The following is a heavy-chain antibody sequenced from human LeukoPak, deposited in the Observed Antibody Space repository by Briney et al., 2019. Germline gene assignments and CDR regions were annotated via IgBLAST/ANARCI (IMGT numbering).Heavy chain of an antibody. CDR2: ISSSSNTI. CDR1: GFTFNSYS. V-gene: IGHV3-48*01. Sequence: GGSLRLSCAASGFTFNSYSMNWVRQAPGKGLEWVSYISSSSNTIYYADSVKGRFTISRDNAKNALYLQMSSLRAEDTAVYYCARAFRDVIFDSWGQGTLVTVSS. CDR3: ARAFRDVIFDS. D-gene: IGHD5-24*01. J-gene: IGHJ4*02.